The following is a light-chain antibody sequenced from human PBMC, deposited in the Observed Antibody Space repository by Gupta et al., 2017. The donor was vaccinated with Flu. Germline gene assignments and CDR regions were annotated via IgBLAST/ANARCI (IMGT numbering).Light chain of an antibody. V-gene: IGKV3-11*01. J-gene: IGKJ2*01. CDR2: DAS. CDR1: QSVSSY. Sequence: PPGERAPLSCRASQSVSSYLAWYQQKPGQAPRLLIYDASTRATGIPARFSGSGSGTDFTLTISSLEPEDFAVYYCQQRSNWPPYTFGQGTKLEIK. CDR3: QQRSNWPPYT.